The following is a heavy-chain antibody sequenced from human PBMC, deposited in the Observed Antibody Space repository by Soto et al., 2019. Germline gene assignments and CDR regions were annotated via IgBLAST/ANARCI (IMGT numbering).Heavy chain of an antibody. CDR2: VSGSGGRT. CDR1: AFSFTNHA. V-gene: IGHV3-23*01. Sequence: EVQLLESGGGLVQPGGSLRLSCAASAFSFTNHAMNWVRQAPGKGLEWVSGVSGSGGRTSYADSVKGRFTVSRDNSKNPLYLQMNSLSAEDTAVYYCAGRARDGYNSPIDYWGQGPLVTV. CDR3: AGRARDGYNSPIDY. D-gene: IGHD5-12*01. J-gene: IGHJ4*02.